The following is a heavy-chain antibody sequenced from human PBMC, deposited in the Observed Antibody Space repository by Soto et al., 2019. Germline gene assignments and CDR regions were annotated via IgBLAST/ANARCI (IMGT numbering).Heavy chain of an antibody. D-gene: IGHD3-22*01. CDR2: IYHGVST. J-gene: IGHJ5*02. CDR3: ERVGPWVPYYHDSSPYTFENWFDP. V-gene: IGHV4-38-2*01. Sequence: SETLSLTCAVSGYSISSGYYWGWLRQPPGKGLEWIGSIYHGVSTYYNPSLNSRVTLSIDMTNNHVSLILNSVTAADTAVYYCERVGPWVPYYHDSSPYTFENWFDPWGQGTMMTV. CDR1: GYSISSGYY.